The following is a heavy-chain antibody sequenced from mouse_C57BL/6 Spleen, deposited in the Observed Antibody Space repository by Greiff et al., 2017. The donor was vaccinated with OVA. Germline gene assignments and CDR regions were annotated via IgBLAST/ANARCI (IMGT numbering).Heavy chain of an antibody. CDR1: GYTFTDYY. Sequence: EVQLQQSGPELVKPGASVKISCKASGYTFTDYYMNWVKQSHGKSLEWIGDINPNNGGTSYNQKFKGKATLTVDKSSSTAYMELRSLTSEDSAVYYCARGLLYYWGQGTTLTVSS. V-gene: IGHV1-26*01. D-gene: IGHD2-12*01. CDR3: ARGLLYY. J-gene: IGHJ2*01. CDR2: INPNNGGT.